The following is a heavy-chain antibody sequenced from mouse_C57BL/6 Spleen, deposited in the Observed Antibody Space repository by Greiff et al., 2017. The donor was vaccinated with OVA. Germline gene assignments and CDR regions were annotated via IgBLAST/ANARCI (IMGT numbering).Heavy chain of an antibody. CDR1: GYTFTSYW. J-gene: IGHJ2*01. V-gene: IGHV1-64*01. CDR3: ARSPDGYYFDY. Sequence: QVQLQQPGAELVKPGASVKLSCKASGYTFTSYWMHWVKQRPGQGLEWIGMIHPNSGSTNYNEKFKSKATLTVDKSSSTAYMQLSSLTSEDSAVYYCARSPDGYYFDYWGQGTTLTVSS. D-gene: IGHD2-3*01. CDR2: IHPNSGST.